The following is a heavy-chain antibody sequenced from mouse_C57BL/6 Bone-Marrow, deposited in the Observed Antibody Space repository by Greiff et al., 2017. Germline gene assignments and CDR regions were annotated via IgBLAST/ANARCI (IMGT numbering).Heavy chain of an antibody. J-gene: IGHJ2*01. CDR3: TAYYSNYFDY. CDR2: IDPENGDT. V-gene: IGHV14-4*01. CDR1: GFNIKDDY. D-gene: IGHD2-5*01. Sequence: VQLQQSGAELVRPGASVKLSCTASGFNIKDDYMHWVKQRPEQGLEWIGWIDPENGDTEYASKFQGKATITADTYSNTAYLQLSSLTSEDTAVYYCTAYYSNYFDYWGQGTTLTVSS.